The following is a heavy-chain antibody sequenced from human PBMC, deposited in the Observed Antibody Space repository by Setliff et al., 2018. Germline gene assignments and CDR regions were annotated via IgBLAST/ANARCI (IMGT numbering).Heavy chain of an antibody. CDR3: ATSGFCGAGSCYSFDD. V-gene: IGHV4-4*02. D-gene: IGHD2-15*01. CDR1: SGSISYNNW. CDR2: IYHTEST. Sequence: PSETLSLTCAVSSGSISYNNWWTWVRQPPGKGLEWIGEIYHTESTNYNPSLKSRVTISLDKSKNQFSLELSSVTAADTAVYYCATSGFCGAGSCYSFDDWGQGALVTVSS. J-gene: IGHJ4*02.